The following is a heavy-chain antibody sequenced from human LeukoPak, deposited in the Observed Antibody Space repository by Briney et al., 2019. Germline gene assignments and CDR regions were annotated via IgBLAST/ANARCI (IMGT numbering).Heavy chain of an antibody. CDR1: GFTFSSYA. V-gene: IGHV3-30-3*01. CDR3: ARFEVVPAAIYDY. D-gene: IGHD2-2*01. J-gene: IGHJ4*02. Sequence: GGSLRLSCAASGFTFSSYAMHWVRQAPGKGLEWVAVISYDGSNKYYADSVKGRFTISRDNSKNTLYPQMNSLRAEDTAVYYCARFEVVPAAIYDYWGQGTLVTVSS. CDR2: ISYDGSNK.